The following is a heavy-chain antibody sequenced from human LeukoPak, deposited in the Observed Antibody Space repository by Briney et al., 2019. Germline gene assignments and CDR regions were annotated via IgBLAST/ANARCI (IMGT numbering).Heavy chain of an antibody. CDR2: IRYDGSNK. D-gene: IGHD6-13*01. J-gene: IGHJ5*02. CDR3: AKDSPFLAANRGFDP. CDR1: GFTFSSYG. V-gene: IGHV3-30*02. Sequence: PGGSLRLSCAASGFTFSSYGMHWVRQAPGKGLEWVAFIRYDGSNKYYADSVKGRFTISRDNSKNTLYLQMNSLRAEDTAVYYCAKDSPFLAANRGFDPWGQGTLVTVSS.